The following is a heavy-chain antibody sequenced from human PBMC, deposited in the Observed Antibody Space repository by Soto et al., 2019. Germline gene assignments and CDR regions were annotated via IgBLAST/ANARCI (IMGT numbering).Heavy chain of an antibody. Sequence: SVKLSCKSSGGTSSSYAISWVLQAPGQGLEWMGGIIPIFGTANYAQKFQGRVTITADESTSTAYMELSSLRSEDTAVYYCARDPTYYDRAYYFDYGGQGTLVTV. D-gene: IGHD3-22*01. CDR1: GGTSSSYA. J-gene: IGHJ4*02. CDR3: ARDPTYYDRAYYFDY. V-gene: IGHV1-69*13. CDR2: IIPIFGTA.